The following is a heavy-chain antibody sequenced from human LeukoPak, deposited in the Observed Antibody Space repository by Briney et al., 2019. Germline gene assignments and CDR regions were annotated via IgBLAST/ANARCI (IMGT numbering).Heavy chain of an antibody. CDR2: ISPIFGTS. Sequence: SVKVSCKASGGTLSSYGISWVRQAPGQGLEWMGGISPIFGTSNYAQRLQGRVTITADKSTSTAYMELTSLRSEDTAVYYCARGKESNSGYDHFDYWGQGTLVIVSS. CDR3: ARGKESNSGYDHFDY. J-gene: IGHJ4*02. CDR1: GGTLSSYG. V-gene: IGHV1-69*06. D-gene: IGHD5-12*01.